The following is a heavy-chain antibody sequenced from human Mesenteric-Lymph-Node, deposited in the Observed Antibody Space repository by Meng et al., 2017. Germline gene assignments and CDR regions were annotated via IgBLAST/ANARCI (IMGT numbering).Heavy chain of an antibody. CDR3: ARDLAVGRGYSGYGVLPYNYYYGMDV. D-gene: IGHD5-12*01. CDR1: GLTFSSFW. Sequence: GESLKISCEVSGLTFSSFWMTWLRHTPGKGLEWVATIKQDGSETYYVDSVKGRFIISRDNAKNSLYLQMNSLRAEDTAVYYCARDLAVGRGYSGYGVLPYNYYYGMDVWGQGTTVTVSS. CDR2: IKQDGSET. V-gene: IGHV3-7*01. J-gene: IGHJ6*02.